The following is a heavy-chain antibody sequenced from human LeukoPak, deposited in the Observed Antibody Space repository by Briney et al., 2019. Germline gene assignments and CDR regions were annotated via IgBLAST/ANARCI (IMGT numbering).Heavy chain of an antibody. V-gene: IGHV3-23*01. J-gene: IGHJ4*02. D-gene: IGHD2-2*02. CDR2: ISGSGGST. CDR3: AKDSIVVVPAAIPE. Sequence: GGSLRLSCAASGFTFSIYAMGWVRQVSGKGLEWVSAISGSGGSTYYADSVKGRFTISRDNSKNTLYLQMNSLRAEDTAVYYCAKDSIVVVPAAIPEWGQGTLVTVSS. CDR1: GFTFSIYA.